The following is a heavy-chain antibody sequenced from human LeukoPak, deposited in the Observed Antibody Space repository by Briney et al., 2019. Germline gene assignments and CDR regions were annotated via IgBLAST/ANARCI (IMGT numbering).Heavy chain of an antibody. CDR1: GGTFTSDA. Sequence: SVKVSCKGSGGTFTSDAISWGRQAPGQGGEWRGGSIPIFGRANYVQKFQGRVTITTDESTSTAYMELSSLRSEDTAVYYCARDFDDGGNTLGYAFDIWGQGTMVTVSS. J-gene: IGHJ3*02. V-gene: IGHV1-69*05. CDR3: ARDFDDGGNTLGYAFDI. D-gene: IGHD4-23*01. CDR2: SIPIFGRA.